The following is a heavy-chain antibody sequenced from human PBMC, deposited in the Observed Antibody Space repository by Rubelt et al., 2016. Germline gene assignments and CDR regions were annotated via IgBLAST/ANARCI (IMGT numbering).Heavy chain of an antibody. CDR3: ARGTAVSPVEVLDPGETTDY. CDR2: INPSGGST. V-gene: IGHV1-46*01. CDR1: GYIFTSYS. Sequence: GYIFTSYSMHWVRQAPGQGLEWMGIINPSGGSTTYAQKFQGRVSMTRDTSTSTVYMELRRLRSDDTAVYYCARGTAVSPVEVLDPGETTDYWGQGTLVTVSS. D-gene: IGHD2-21*01. J-gene: IGHJ4*02.